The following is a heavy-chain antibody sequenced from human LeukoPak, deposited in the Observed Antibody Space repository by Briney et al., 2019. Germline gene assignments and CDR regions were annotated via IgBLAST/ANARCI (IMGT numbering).Heavy chain of an antibody. D-gene: IGHD1-26*01. CDR1: GFSFRNYA. J-gene: IGHJ4*02. CDR2: INTDGRIT. CDR3: TRDGGSFCDFDY. V-gene: IGHV3-64*02. Sequence: GGSLGLSCVASGFSFRNYAIHWVRQAPGKGLEYVSVINTDGRITYYADSVKGRFTISRDNSKNTVYLQMGSLRGEDMAVYYCTRDGGSFCDFDYWGQGALVTVSS.